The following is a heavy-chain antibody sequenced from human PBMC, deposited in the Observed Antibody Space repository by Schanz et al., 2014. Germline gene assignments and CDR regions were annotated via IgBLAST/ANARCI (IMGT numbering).Heavy chain of an antibody. CDR1: GDSISSGGYY. CDR2: ISYSGST. D-gene: IGHD4-17*01. V-gene: IGHV4-31*03. Sequence: QVQLQESGPGLVKPSQTLSLTCTVSGDSISSGGYYWSWIRQHPGKGLERVGFISYSGSTYYNPSLKSRVTISVDTSKNQVYMNLSSATAADTAVYYCARDRGHGDLPGDIWGQGTMVTVSS. CDR3: ARDRGHGDLPGDI. J-gene: IGHJ3*02.